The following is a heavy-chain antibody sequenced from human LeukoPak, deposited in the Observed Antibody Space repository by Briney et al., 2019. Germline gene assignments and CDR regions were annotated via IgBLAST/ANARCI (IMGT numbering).Heavy chain of an antibody. D-gene: IGHD2-15*01. V-gene: IGHV3-13*01. Sequence: GGSLRLSCAASGFTFSSHDMHWVRQATGKGLEWVSGIGTAGDTYYPGSVKGRFTISRENAKNSLYLQMNSLRVGDTAVYYCARVYCSGGICHFDYWGQGTLVTVSS. J-gene: IGHJ4*02. CDR3: ARVYCSGGICHFDY. CDR1: GFTFSSHD. CDR2: IGTAGDT.